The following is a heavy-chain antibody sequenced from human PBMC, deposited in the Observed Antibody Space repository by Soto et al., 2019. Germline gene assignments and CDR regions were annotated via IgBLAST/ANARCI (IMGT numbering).Heavy chain of an antibody. CDR3: ARDRDSSGWYNWFDP. V-gene: IGHV3-74*01. Sequence: FRRHSCAAAGLSFSRCWMHYFRQAPGKGLVWVSRINSDGSSTSYVDSVKGRFTISRDNAKNTLYLQMNSLRAEDTAVYYCARDRDSSGWYNWFDPWGQGTLVTVSS. CDR1: GLSFSRCW. CDR2: INSDGSST. D-gene: IGHD6-19*01. J-gene: IGHJ5*02.